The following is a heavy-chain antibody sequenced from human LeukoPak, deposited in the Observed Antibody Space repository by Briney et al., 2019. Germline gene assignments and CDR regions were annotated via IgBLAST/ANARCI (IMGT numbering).Heavy chain of an antibody. D-gene: IGHD1-1*01. CDR2: IDPSDSYT. Sequence: GESLKISCKGSGYSFTSYWISWVRQMPGKGLEWMGRIDPSDSYTNYSPSFQGHVTISADKSISTACLQWSSLKASDTAMYYCALSFPGGTSFDYWGQGTLVTVSS. CDR1: GYSFTSYW. J-gene: IGHJ4*02. CDR3: ALSFPGGTSFDY. V-gene: IGHV5-10-1*01.